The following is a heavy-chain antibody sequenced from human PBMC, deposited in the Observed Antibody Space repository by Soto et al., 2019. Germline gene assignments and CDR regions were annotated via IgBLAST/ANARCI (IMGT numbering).Heavy chain of an antibody. CDR2: IYYSGST. Sequence: VQLQESGPGLVKPSETLSLTCAVSGASIGSCYWSWIRPPPGKGLEWVGYIYYSGSTNYNPSLNSRVTISLDASKNQFSLKLSSVTAADTAVYYCAGGYCSGGSYYSRTCDPWGLGTLVTVSS. D-gene: IGHD2-15*01. V-gene: IGHV4-59*08. CDR3: AGGYCSGGSYYSRTCDP. CDR1: GASIGSCY. J-gene: IGHJ5*02.